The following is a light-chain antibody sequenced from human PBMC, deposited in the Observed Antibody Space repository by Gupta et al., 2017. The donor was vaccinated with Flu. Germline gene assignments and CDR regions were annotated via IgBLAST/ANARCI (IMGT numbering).Light chain of an antibody. CDR1: NIGNNY. CDR2: VND. J-gene: IGLJ2*01. CDR3: ATWDDSLRGIL. V-gene: IGLV1-47*01. Sequence: NIGNNYVYWYQPLPGTTPSVVIDVNDQRPPGVPDRFFVSKSGTSASLVISGLRSEDEATYYCATWDDSLRGILFGGGTKLTVL.